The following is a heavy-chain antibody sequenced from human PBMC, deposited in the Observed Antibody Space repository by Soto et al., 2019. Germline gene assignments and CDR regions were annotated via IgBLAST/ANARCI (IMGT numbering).Heavy chain of an antibody. CDR1: GFTFSSYW. CDR3: ARVTYGLYYYYYMDF. V-gene: IGHV3-7*01. Sequence: EVQLVESGGGLVQPGGSLRLSCAASGFTFSSYWMSWVRQAPGKGLEWVANIKQDGSEKYYVDSVKGRFTISRDNAKNSLYLQMNSLRAEDTAVYYCARVTYGLYYYYYMDFWGKGTTVTVSS. CDR2: IKQDGSEK. J-gene: IGHJ6*03. D-gene: IGHD3-16*01.